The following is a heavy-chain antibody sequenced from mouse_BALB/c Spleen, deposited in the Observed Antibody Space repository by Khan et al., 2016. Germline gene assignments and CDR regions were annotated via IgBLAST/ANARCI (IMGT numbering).Heavy chain of an antibody. CDR3: ARAMVVATRYFDV. V-gene: IGHV3-2*02. J-gene: IGHJ1*01. Sequence: EVQLQESGPGLVKPSQSLSLTCTVTGYSITSDYAWNWIRQFPGNKLEWMGYISYSGSTSYNPSLKSRISITRDTSKNQFFLQLNSVTTEDTATYYCARAMVVATRYFDVWGAGTTVTVSS. D-gene: IGHD1-1*01. CDR2: ISYSGST. CDR1: GYSITSDYA.